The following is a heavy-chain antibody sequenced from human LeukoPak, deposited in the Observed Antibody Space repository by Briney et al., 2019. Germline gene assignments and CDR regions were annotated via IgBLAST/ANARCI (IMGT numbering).Heavy chain of an antibody. CDR2: INHSGST. J-gene: IGHJ4*02. V-gene: IGHV4-34*01. D-gene: IGHD3-22*01. CDR1: GGSFSGYY. CDR3: ARGYDSSGNSPVYFDY. Sequence: SETLSLTCAVYGGSFSGYYWSWIRQPPGKGLEWIGEINHSGSTNYNPSLKSRVTISVDTSKNQFSLKLSSVTAADTAVCYCARGYDSSGNSPVYFDYWGQGTLVTVSS.